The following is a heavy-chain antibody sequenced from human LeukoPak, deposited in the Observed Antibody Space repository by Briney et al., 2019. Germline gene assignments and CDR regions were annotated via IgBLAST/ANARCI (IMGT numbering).Heavy chain of an antibody. CDR1: SFTINNFC. J-gene: IGHJ3*02. CDR2: INSDATTT. D-gene: IGHD1-1*01. Sequence: PGESLTLSCTVSSFTINNFCMHWVRQGPGKGLEWVSRINSDATTTAYGGCVKGRFTVSRDNAKNMVYLEMNSLRGDDTAVYYCALSGIGRAFDIWGQGATVTVSS. V-gene: IGHV3-74*03. CDR3: ALSGIGRAFDI.